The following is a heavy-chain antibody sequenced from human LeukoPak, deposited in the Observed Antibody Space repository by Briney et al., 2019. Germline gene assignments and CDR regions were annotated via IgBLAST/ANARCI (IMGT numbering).Heavy chain of an antibody. V-gene: IGHV3-74*01. J-gene: IGHJ4*02. Sequence: SCKASGGTFSSYAMSWVRQAPGKGLVWVSRIYSDATYYADSVKGRFTISRDNAKNTLYLQMNSLRAEDTAVYYCARESYDSSGYYYGGGFDYWGQGTLVTVSS. CDR3: ARESYDSSGYYYGGGFDY. CDR1: GGTFSSYA. CDR2: IYSDAT. D-gene: IGHD3-22*01.